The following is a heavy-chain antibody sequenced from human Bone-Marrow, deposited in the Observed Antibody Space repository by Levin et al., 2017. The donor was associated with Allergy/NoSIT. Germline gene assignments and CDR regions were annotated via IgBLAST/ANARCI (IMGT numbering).Heavy chain of an antibody. J-gene: IGHJ4*02. CDR1: GASIGVSINTDPYY. CDR2: ISSSGST. Sequence: SETLSLTCAVSGASIGVSINTDPYYWTWIRQQPGKGLELIGYISSSGSTYYNPSLKSRVSISGDTSNNHFSLRLTSMTAADTAIYYCATADHRGGYEYGWLDIWGQGTLVSVSS. V-gene: IGHV4-31*11. D-gene: IGHD5-18*01. CDR3: ATADHRGGYEYGWLDI.